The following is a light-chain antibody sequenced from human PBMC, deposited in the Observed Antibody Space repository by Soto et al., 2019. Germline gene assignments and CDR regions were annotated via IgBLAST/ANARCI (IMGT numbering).Light chain of an antibody. Sequence: EIVLTQSPGTLSLSPGERATLSCRASQSVSSNHLAWYQQKPGQAPRLLMYGASSRATGIPDRFSGSGSGTDFTLTISRLEPVDFAVYYCQQYGTSPVSFGGGTKVVIK. J-gene: IGKJ4*01. V-gene: IGKV3-20*01. CDR1: QSVSSNH. CDR3: QQYGTSPVS. CDR2: GAS.